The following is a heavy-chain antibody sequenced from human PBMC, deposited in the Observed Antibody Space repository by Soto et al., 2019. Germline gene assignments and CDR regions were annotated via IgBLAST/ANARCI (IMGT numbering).Heavy chain of an antibody. Sequence: SETLSLTCTVSGGSISSSTYYWGWMRQPPGKGLEWIASFFIGGNTYYNPSLKSRVTISVDTSKNQFSLKLSSVTAADTAVYYCARVFLEYGSGPYYYYYYGMDVWGQGTTVTVSS. CDR2: FFIGGNT. J-gene: IGHJ6*02. V-gene: IGHV4-39*01. CDR1: GGSISSSTYY. CDR3: ARVFLEYGSGPYYYYYYGMDV. D-gene: IGHD3-10*01.